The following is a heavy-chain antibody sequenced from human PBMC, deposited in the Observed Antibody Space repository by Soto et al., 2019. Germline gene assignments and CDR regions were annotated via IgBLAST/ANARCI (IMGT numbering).Heavy chain of an antibody. Sequence: PSETLSLTCTVSGGSISSSSYYWGWIRQPPGKGLEWIGSIYYSGSTYYNPSLKSRVTISVDTSKNQFSLKLSSVTAADTAVYYCARHGRPDSQFYSNYVGSHYYYYYMDVWGKGTTVTVSS. V-gene: IGHV4-39*01. CDR2: IYYSGST. CDR1: GGSISSSSYY. D-gene: IGHD4-4*01. CDR3: ARHGRPDSQFYSNYVGSHYYYYYMDV. J-gene: IGHJ6*03.